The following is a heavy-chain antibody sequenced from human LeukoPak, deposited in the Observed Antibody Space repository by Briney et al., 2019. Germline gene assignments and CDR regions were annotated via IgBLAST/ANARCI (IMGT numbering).Heavy chain of an antibody. CDR1: GFTFSSYA. V-gene: IGHV3-74*01. CDR3: ARGGSGWYVGGSFDY. Sequence: GGSLRLSCAASGFTFSSYAMSWVRQAPGKGLVWVSRINSDGSSTSYADSVKGRFTISRDNAKNTLYLQMNSLRAEDTAVYYCARGGSGWYVGGSFDYWGQGTLVTVSS. J-gene: IGHJ4*02. D-gene: IGHD6-19*01. CDR2: INSDGSST.